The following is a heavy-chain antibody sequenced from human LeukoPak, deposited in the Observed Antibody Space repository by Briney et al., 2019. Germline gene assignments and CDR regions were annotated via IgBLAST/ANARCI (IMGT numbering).Heavy chain of an antibody. D-gene: IGHD3-22*01. CDR3: ARLTFHYDGSGYYFDY. CDR1: GGSISSSSYY. J-gene: IGHJ4*02. CDR2: LHYGGST. V-gene: IGHV4-39*01. Sequence: SETLSLTCTVSGGSISSSSYYWGWIRQPPGKGLEWIGSLHYGGSTYYNPSLKSRVTISVDTSKKQISLKQNSVTAADTAVYYCARLTFHYDGSGYYFDYWGQGTLVTVPS.